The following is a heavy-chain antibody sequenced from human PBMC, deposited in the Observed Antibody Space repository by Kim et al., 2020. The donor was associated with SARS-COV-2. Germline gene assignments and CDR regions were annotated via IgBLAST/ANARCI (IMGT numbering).Heavy chain of an antibody. V-gene: IGHV4-31*03. Sequence: SETLSLTCTVSGGSISSGDSYWSWLRQHPEKGLEWIGYIYNSESTYYNPSLESRLTMTVDPSKNHFSLKLSSVTAADTAMYYCARGAVGWGYYSMDVWC. CDR2: IYNSEST. CDR3: ARGAVGWGYYSMDV. CDR1: GGSISSGDSY. D-gene: IGHD3-10*01. J-gene: IGHJ6*03.